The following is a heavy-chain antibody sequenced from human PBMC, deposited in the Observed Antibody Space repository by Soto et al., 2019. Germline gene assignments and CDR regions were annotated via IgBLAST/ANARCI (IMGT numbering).Heavy chain of an antibody. CDR3: ASRYCSGGSCYNNWFDP. D-gene: IGHD2-15*01. Sequence: SETLSLTCAFYGWSFSGYYWSLIRQPPGKGLEWIGEINHSGSTNYNPSLKSRVTISVDTSKNQFSLKLSSVTAADTAVYYCASRYCSGGSCYNNWFDPWGQGTLVTVSS. CDR2: INHSGST. J-gene: IGHJ5*02. V-gene: IGHV4-34*01. CDR1: GWSFSGYY.